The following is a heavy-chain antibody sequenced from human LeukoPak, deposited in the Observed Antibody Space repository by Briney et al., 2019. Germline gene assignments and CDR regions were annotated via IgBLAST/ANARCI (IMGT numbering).Heavy chain of an antibody. J-gene: IGHJ5*01. CDR2: IKQDGGER. Sequence: QTGGSLRLSCAASGFTFRSFWMSWVRQAPGKGLGWVANIKQDGGERYYVDSVKGRFTISRDNAKNSVYLQMNSLRAEDTAVYYCARVILGSLTPRFDSWGQGTLVTVSS. V-gene: IGHV3-7*01. CDR3: ARVILGSLTPRFDS. D-gene: IGHD3-16*01. CDR1: GFTFRSFW.